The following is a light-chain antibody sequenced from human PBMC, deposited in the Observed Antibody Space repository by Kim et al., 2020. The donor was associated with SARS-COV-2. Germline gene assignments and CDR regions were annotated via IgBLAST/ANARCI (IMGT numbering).Light chain of an antibody. CDR3: NSRDSSGNHDD. J-gene: IGLJ1*01. Sequence: FGQEGMVTCQRDGLRGYYTSWYQQKPGQAPVLVLYDKKNRPSGIPDRFSGSNSGNTASLTITGAQAKDEADYYCNSRDSSGNHDDFGTGTKVTVL. CDR1: GLRGYY. CDR2: DKK. V-gene: IGLV3-19*01.